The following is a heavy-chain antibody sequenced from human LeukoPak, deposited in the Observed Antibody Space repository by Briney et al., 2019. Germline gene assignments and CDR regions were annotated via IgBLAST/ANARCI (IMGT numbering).Heavy chain of an antibody. Sequence: GGSLRLSCAASGFTVSSNYMSWVRQAPGKGLEWVSVIYSGGSTYYADSVKGRFTISRDNSKYTLYLQMNSLRAEDTAVYYCARGGVLWFGELLGFDYWGQGTLVTVSS. D-gene: IGHD3-10*01. CDR1: GFTVSSNY. CDR2: IYSGGST. J-gene: IGHJ4*02. CDR3: ARGGVLWFGELLGFDY. V-gene: IGHV3-66*01.